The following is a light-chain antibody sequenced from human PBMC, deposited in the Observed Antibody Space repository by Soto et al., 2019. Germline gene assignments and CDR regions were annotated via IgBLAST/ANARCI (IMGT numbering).Light chain of an antibody. CDR2: DAS. Sequence: DIQMTQSPSTLSASVGDRVTITCRASQSISSWLAWYQQKPGKDPKLLIYDASSVESGVPSRFSGSDSGTEFTLTISSLQPDDFSTYYCQQYNSYSFGQGTKLEIK. V-gene: IGKV1-5*01. CDR3: QQYNSYS. CDR1: QSISSW. J-gene: IGKJ2*01.